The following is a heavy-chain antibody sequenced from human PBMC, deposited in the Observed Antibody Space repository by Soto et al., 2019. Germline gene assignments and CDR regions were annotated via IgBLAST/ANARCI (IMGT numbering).Heavy chain of an antibody. CDR2: IIPIFGTA. CDR3: ARGFGDYVRAYYYGMDV. CDR1: GGTFSSYA. J-gene: IGHJ6*02. V-gene: IGHV1-69*06. D-gene: IGHD4-17*01. Sequence: QVQLVQSGAEVKKPGSSVKVSCKASGGTFSSYAISWVRQAPGQGLEWMGGIIPIFGTANYAQKFQGRVTITADKSTSTAYMELSSLRSEDTAVYYCARGFGDYVRAYYYGMDVWGQGTTVTVSS.